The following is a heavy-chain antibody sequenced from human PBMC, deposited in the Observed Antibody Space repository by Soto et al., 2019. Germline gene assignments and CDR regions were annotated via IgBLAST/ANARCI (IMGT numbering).Heavy chain of an antibody. D-gene: IGHD3-3*01. CDR3: VGRSATIYNYFES. V-gene: IGHV4-31*03. J-gene: IGHJ4*02. CDR2: TSYSRSA. Sequence: TLALTCTVSGDSISSGSHYWNWIRQRPGKGLEWIGYTSYSRSAYYSPSLKSRLTISVDTSKNQFSLKLNSVTAADTAVYYCVGRSATIYNYFESWRKGTQVTVSS. CDR1: GDSISSGSHY.